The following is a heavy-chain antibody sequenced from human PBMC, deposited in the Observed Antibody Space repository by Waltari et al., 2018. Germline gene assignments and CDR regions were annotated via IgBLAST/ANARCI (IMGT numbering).Heavy chain of an antibody. V-gene: IGHV5-51*01. D-gene: IGHD6-13*01. Sequence: EVQLVQSGAEMKKPGESLRISCKGSGYSFINYWVAWVRKMPGKGLEWMGTIYPGDSETRYSPSFQGQVTFSADKSISTAYLQWASLKASDTAIYYCARIWSSKNVSDPWGQGTLVTVSS. J-gene: IGHJ5*02. CDR1: GYSFINYW. CDR2: IYPGDSET. CDR3: ARIWSSKNVSDP.